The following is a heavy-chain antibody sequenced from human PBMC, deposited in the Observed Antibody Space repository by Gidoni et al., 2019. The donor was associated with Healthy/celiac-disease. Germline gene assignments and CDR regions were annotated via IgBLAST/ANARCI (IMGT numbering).Heavy chain of an antibody. D-gene: IGHD2-2*01. CDR2: ISYDGSNK. V-gene: IGHV3-30*18. Sequence: QVQLVESGGGVVQPGRSLRLSCAASGFTFSSYGMHWVRQAPGKGLEWVAVISYDGSNKSYADSVKGRFTISRDNSKNTLYLQMNSLRAEDTAVYYCAKDGVYCSSTSCYWLGYYYYMDVWGKGTTVTVPS. CDR3: AKDGVYCSSTSCYWLGYYYYMDV. J-gene: IGHJ6*03. CDR1: GFTFSSYG.